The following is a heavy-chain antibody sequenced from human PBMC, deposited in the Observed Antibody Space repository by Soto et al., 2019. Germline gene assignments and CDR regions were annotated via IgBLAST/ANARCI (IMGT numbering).Heavy chain of an antibody. V-gene: IGHV3-7*01. Sequence: EMQLVESGGGLVQPGGSLRLSCGVSGFIFGSFWMGWVRQAPGKGLEWVANINQDGGEKYYLDSVKGRFTISRDNPMNSLYLQMDSLRVEDTAVYFCARQIRGLTPNWFDPWGQGTLVSVSS. CDR3: ARQIRGLTPNWFDP. CDR2: INQDGGEK. J-gene: IGHJ5*02. CDR1: GFIFGSFW.